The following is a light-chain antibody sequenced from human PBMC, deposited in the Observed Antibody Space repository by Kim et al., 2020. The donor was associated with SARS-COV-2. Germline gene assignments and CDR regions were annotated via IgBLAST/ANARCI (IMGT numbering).Light chain of an antibody. Sequence: EIVLTQSPGTLSLSPGERATLSCRASQGVSSSYLGWYQQKPGQAPRLLIYGASSRATGIPDRFSGSGSGTDFTLTISRLEPEDFAVYYCQQYGSSPWAFGQGTKVDIK. J-gene: IGKJ1*01. CDR3: QQYGSSPWA. CDR2: GAS. CDR1: QGVSSSY. V-gene: IGKV3-20*01.